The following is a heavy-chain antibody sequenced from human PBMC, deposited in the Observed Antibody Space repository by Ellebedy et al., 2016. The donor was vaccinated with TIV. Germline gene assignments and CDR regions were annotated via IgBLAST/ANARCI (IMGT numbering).Heavy chain of an antibody. CDR1: GGSISSYY. D-gene: IGHD6-6*01. CDR3: ARVGSSLNNYYYYYMDV. Sequence: SETLSLTXTVSGGSISSYYWSWIRQPPGKGLEWIGYIYYSGSTNYNPSLKSRVTISVDTSKNQFSLKLSSVTAADTAVYYCARVGSSLNNYYYYYMDVWGKGTTVTVSS. V-gene: IGHV4-59*01. CDR2: IYYSGST. J-gene: IGHJ6*03.